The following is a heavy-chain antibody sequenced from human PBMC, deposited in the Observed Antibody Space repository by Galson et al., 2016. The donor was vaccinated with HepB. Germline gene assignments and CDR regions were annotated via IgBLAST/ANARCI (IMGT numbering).Heavy chain of an antibody. J-gene: IGHJ6*04. D-gene: IGHD2-2*01. CDR3: ARDRDTSASQYYYFYGMDL. Sequence: SLRLSCAASGFTFTRYSMNWVRQAPGKGLEWVSSISSGSNYIYYADSVKGRFTISRDNAKSSLILQMNSLRAEDMAVYYCARDRDTSASQYYYFYGMDLWGKGTTVTVSS. CDR2: ISSGSNYI. V-gene: IGHV3-21*01. CDR1: GFTFTRYS.